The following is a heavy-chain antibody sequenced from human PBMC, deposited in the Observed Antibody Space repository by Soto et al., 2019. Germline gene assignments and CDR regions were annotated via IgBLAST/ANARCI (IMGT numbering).Heavy chain of an antibody. Sequence: GGSLKLSCAASGFTFRSFTMNWVRQAAGKGLEWVSTISINRAYIYYTDSLRGRFTISRDNAKNSLHLQMNSLRPEDTAVYYCTRDASRDSSARGWFDPWGPGTLVTVSS. D-gene: IGHD6-13*01. CDR1: GFTFRSFT. V-gene: IGHV3-21*01. CDR2: ISINRAYI. J-gene: IGHJ5*02. CDR3: TRDASRDSSARGWFDP.